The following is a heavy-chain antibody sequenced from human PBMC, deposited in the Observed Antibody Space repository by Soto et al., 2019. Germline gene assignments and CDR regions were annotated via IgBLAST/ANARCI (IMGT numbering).Heavy chain of an antibody. D-gene: IGHD2-21*01. V-gene: IGHV1-3*01. CDR1: GYTFTSYA. CDR2: INAGNSNR. J-gene: IGHJ4*02. CDR3: ARGGEPIDY. Sequence: ASVKVSCKASGYTFTSYAMHWVRQAPGQRLEWMGWINAGNSNRKYSQRLQGRVTITRDTSASTGYMELSSLRSEDTAVYYCARGGEPIDYWGQGTLVTVSS.